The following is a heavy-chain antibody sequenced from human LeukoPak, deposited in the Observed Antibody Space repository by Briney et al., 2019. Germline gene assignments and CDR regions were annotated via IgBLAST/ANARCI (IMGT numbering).Heavy chain of an antibody. CDR3: ARIPLGYSGAYYFDY. V-gene: IGHV4-4*09. Sequence: SETTSLTCTVSRGSISGSIRSYYWSWLRQPPGKGLEWIGYISSSGSVNDNPSLRSRVTISVDTSKNQFFLSLSSVSAADTAVYYCARIPLGYSGAYYFDYWGQGTLVTVSP. J-gene: IGHJ4*02. CDR1: RGSISGSIRSYY. CDR2: ISSSGSV. D-gene: IGHD5-12*01.